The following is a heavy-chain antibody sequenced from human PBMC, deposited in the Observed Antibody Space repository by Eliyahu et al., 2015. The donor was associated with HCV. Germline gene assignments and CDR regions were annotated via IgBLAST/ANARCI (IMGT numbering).Heavy chain of an antibody. CDR3: ARMGERYYDILTGYKYPYYYYGMDV. D-gene: IGHD3-9*01. CDR2: IYHSGST. CDR1: GYSISXGYX. Sequence: QVQLQESGPGLVKPSETLSLTCAVSGYSISXGYXWGWXRXPPGKGLEWIGGIYHSGSTYYNPSLKSRVTISVDTSKNQFSLKLSSVTAADTAVYYCARMGERYYDILTGYKYPYYYYGMDVWGQGTTVTVSS. V-gene: IGHV4-38-2*01. J-gene: IGHJ6*02.